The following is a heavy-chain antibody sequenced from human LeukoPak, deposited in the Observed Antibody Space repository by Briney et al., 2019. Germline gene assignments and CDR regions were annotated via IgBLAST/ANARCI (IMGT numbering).Heavy chain of an antibody. V-gene: IGHV3-30-3*01. CDR3: AREYSSSRQEGR. Sequence: GSLRLSCAASGFTFSSYAMHWVRQAPGKGLEWVAVISYDGSNKYYADSVKGRFTISRDNSKNTLYLQMNSLRAEDTAVYYCAREYSSSRQEGRWGQGALVTVSS. CDR1: GFTFSSYA. CDR2: ISYDGSNK. J-gene: IGHJ4*02. D-gene: IGHD6-13*01.